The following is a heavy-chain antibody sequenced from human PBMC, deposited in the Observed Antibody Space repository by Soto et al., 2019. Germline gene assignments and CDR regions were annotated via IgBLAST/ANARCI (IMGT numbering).Heavy chain of an antibody. Sequence: GGSLRLSCAASGFTFDNFAMSWVRQAPGKGLEWVSGVGGAGDDTYYADSVKGRFTISRDNSQNTLHLQIDSLRAEDTAIYYCAKDAIPRNSVWDYLEYAGPGTLVTL. V-gene: IGHV3-23*01. CDR3: AKDAIPRNSVWDYLEY. J-gene: IGHJ4*02. CDR2: VGGAGDDT. CDR1: GFTFDNFA. D-gene: IGHD5-18*01.